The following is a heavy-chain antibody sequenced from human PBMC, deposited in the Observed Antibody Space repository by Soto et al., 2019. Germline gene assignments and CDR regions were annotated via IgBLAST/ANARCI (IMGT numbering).Heavy chain of an antibody. V-gene: IGHV3-30-3*01. Sequence: QVQLVESGGGVVQPERSLRLSCAASGFTFRSYTMHWVRQAPGKGLEWVGVITYDGTNQYYADSVKGRFTISRDNSRNTLYLQMNSLRPDDTAVYYCARAPSGSYPELDYWGQSTLVTVFS. CDR2: ITYDGTNQ. CDR1: GFTFRSYT. D-gene: IGHD1-26*01. CDR3: ARAPSGSYPELDY. J-gene: IGHJ4*02.